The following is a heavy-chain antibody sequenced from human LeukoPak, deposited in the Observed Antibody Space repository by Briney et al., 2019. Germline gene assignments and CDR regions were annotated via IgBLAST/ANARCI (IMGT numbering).Heavy chain of an antibody. D-gene: IGHD5-24*01. J-gene: IGHJ5*02. Sequence: ASVKVSCKASGGTFSSYAISWVRQAPGQGLEWMGWINPNSSGTNYAQKFQGRVTMTRDTSISTAYMELSRLRSDDTAVYYCARGPLIKMTTLQFNWFDPWGQGTLVTVSS. CDR1: GGTFSSYA. V-gene: IGHV1-2*02. CDR3: ARGPLIKMTTLQFNWFDP. CDR2: INPNSSGT.